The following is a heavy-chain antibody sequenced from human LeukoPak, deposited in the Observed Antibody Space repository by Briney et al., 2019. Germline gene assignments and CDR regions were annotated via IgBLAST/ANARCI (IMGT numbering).Heavy chain of an antibody. CDR1: GFSFSSYS. CDR2: ISSSSSYI. Sequence: GGSLRLSCAASGFSFSSYSMNWVRQAPGKWLEWVSSISSSSSYIYYADSVKGRFTISRDNAKNSLYLQMNSLRAEDTAVYYCAGRSDYGERGYWGQGTLVTVSS. J-gene: IGHJ4*02. D-gene: IGHD4-17*01. V-gene: IGHV3-21*01. CDR3: AGRSDYGERGY.